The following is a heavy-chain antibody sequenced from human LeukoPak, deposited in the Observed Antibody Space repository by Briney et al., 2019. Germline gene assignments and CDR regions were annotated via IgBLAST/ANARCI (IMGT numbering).Heavy chain of an antibody. CDR3: AREYYYGSGSYTSYFGY. D-gene: IGHD3-10*01. CDR1: GFTFSSYG. Sequence: PGGSLRLSCAASGFTFSSYGMHWVRQAPGKGLEWVAVIWYDGSNKYYADSVKGRFTISRDNSKNTLYLQMNSLRAEDTAVYYCAREYYYGSGSYTSYFGYWGQGTLVTVSS. V-gene: IGHV3-33*01. J-gene: IGHJ4*02. CDR2: IWYDGSNK.